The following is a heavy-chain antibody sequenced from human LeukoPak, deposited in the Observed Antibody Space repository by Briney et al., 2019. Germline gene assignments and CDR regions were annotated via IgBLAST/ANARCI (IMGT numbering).Heavy chain of an antibody. D-gene: IGHD5-18*01. CDR3: ARHPWMQLWDTRGSDAFDI. Sequence: PSETLSLTCSVSDDSIRSNNYYWGWIRQPPGKGLEWIGIINYGGSTYYNPSFRSRVTISVATSQNQVSLKLTSVTATDTAVYYCARHPWMQLWDTRGSDAFDIWGQGTMVTVSS. V-gene: IGHV4-39*01. CDR1: DDSIRSNNYY. CDR2: INYGGST. J-gene: IGHJ3*02.